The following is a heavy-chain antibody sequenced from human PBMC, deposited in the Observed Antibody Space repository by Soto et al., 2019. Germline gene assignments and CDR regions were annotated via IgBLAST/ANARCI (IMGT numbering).Heavy chain of an antibody. CDR1: VASAASVGNF. V-gene: IGHV4-61*08. CDR2: VSYRGIT. Sequence: QVKLQRPAQGLVNLSETLSLPCTVSVASAASVGNFWSWFGRPPGRGLEWIGYVSYRGITTYNPSLKSRVTILLGTSKNQISLNLRSVTAADTAVYYCARDREYSFGLTYDIWGQGTMVTVSS. J-gene: IGHJ3*02. D-gene: IGHD3-3*01. CDR3: ARDREYSFGLTYDI.